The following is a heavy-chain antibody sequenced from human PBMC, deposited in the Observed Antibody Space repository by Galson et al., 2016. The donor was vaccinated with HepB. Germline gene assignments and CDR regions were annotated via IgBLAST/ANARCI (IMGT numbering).Heavy chain of an antibody. Sequence: SETLSLTCGVSGASITSGHYWSCVRQPPGKGLEWIGEMSQTGGTNYNPSLKSRVTIALDKSNNQFAVKITSMTAAATAVYYCAASSGWWRLDSWGQGVLVTVSS. V-gene: IGHV4-4*02. D-gene: IGHD6-19*01. CDR3: AASSGWWRLDS. CDR2: MSQTGGT. J-gene: IGHJ4*02. CDR1: GASITSGHY.